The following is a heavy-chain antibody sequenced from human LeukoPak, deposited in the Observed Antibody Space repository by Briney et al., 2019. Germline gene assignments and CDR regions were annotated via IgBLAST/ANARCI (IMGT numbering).Heavy chain of an antibody. Sequence: PGGSLRLSCTGSGFTFGDYAMTWVRQAPGKGLEWLSYISPSGENRLYADSVKGRFSISRDNAENSVYLQMDSLRAEDTAVYYCASRRSGWPNDAFDIWGQGTMVTVTS. CDR2: ISPSGENR. D-gene: IGHD6-19*01. V-gene: IGHV3-48*01. J-gene: IGHJ3*02. CDR1: GFTFGDYA. CDR3: ASRRSGWPNDAFDI.